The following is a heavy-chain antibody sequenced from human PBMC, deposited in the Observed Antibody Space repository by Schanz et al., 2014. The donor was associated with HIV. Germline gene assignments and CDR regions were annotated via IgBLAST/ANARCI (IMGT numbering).Heavy chain of an antibody. CDR1: GFLFSSYG. V-gene: IGHV3-23*01. Sequence: EVQLLESGGGLVQPGGSLRLSCAASGFLFSSYGMSWVRQAPGKGLEWVSIISGGGGKTYYADSVKGRFTISRDSSKNTVYLQMNGLRAEDTAVYYCARLGTTDYFDYWGQGTLVTVSS. D-gene: IGHD1-7*01. CDR2: ISGGGGKT. J-gene: IGHJ4*02. CDR3: ARLGTTDYFDY.